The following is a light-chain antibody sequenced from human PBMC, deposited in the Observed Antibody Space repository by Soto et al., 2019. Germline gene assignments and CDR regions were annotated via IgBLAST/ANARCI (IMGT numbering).Light chain of an antibody. V-gene: IGKV3-11*01. CDR2: DAS. CDR3: QQGSNWPLT. Sequence: EIVLTQSPGTLSLSPGERATLSCRASQSVSRYLAWFQQKRGQAPRLLIYDASDRAAGIPARFSGSGSGTDFTLTISSLEPEDFAVYYCQQGSNWPLTFGGGTKVEIK. J-gene: IGKJ4*01. CDR1: QSVSRY.